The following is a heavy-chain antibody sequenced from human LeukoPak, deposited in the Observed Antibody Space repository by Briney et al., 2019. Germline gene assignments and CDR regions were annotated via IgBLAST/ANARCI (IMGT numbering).Heavy chain of an antibody. V-gene: IGHV4-34*01. CDR1: GGSFSGYY. J-gene: IGHJ4*02. CDR2: INHSGST. CDR3: ARGRARDYVWGSYSMGNYFDY. D-gene: IGHD3-16*01. Sequence: PSETLSLTCAVYGGSFSGYYWSWLRQPPGKGLEWIGEINHSGSTNYNPSLKSRVTISVDTSKNQFSLKLSSVTAADTAVYYCARGRARDYVWGSYSMGNYFDYWGQGTLVTVSS.